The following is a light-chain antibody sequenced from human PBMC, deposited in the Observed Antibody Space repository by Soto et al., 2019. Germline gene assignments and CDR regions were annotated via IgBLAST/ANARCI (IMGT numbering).Light chain of an antibody. J-gene: IGKJ2*01. V-gene: IGKV3-11*01. Sequence: DTVLTQSPATLSLSPGERATLSCRASQSVTNYLAWYQLKPGQAPRVLIYDASNRATGIPARFSGSGSGTDFTLILSSLQPEGSAVYYCQHRYNWPYTFGQGTNLEIK. CDR1: QSVTNY. CDR2: DAS. CDR3: QHRYNWPYT.